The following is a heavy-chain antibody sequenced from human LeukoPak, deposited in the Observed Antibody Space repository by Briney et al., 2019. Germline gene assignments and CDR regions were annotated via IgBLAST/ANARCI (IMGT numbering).Heavy chain of an antibody. Sequence: GGSLRLSCVASGFPFSSYWMTWVRQAPGKGLEWVANIKEDGGEKYYVDSVKGRFTISRDNAKNSLYLQMNSLRAEDTAVYYCAGGLWPRSNYWGQGTLVTVSS. D-gene: IGHD4/OR15-4a*01. CDR3: AGGLWPRSNY. CDR1: GFPFSSYW. CDR2: IKEDGGEK. V-gene: IGHV3-7*01. J-gene: IGHJ4*02.